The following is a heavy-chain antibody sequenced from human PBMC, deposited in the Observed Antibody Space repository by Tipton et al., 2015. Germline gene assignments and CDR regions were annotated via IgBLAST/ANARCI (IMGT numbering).Heavy chain of an antibody. J-gene: IGHJ2*01. CDR1: GDSISSSNW. CDR2: IHHGGST. V-gene: IGHV4-4*02. D-gene: IGHD1-1*01. Sequence: TLSLTCSVSGDSISSSNWWSWVRQPPGKGLEWIGEIHHGGSTNYNPSLKSRVTMSVDTSKNQFSLHLSSVTAADTAVYYCARRRGRYYFDLWGRGALVTVSS. CDR3: ARRRGRYYFDL.